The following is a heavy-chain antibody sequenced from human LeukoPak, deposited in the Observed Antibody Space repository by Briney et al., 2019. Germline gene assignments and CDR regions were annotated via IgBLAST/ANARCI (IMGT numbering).Heavy chain of an antibody. CDR2: IYHSGSS. J-gene: IGHJ2*01. CDR3: ARVYYSSSYDYWYFDL. D-gene: IGHD6-13*01. Sequence: SETLSLTCAVSGDSVTSTNWWSWVRQPPGKGLEWIGEIYHSGSSTYNPSLNSRVTISLDMSKNQFSLKLTSVTAADTAVYYCARVYYSSSYDYWYFDLWGRGTLVTVSS. V-gene: IGHV4-4*02. CDR1: GDSVTSTNW.